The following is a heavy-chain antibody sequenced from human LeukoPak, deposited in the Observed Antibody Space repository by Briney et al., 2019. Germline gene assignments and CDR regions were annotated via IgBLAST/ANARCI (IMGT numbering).Heavy chain of an antibody. CDR1: GFTISSNY. CDR2: IYSGGYT. Sequence: GGSLRLSCAASGFTISSNYMSWVRQGPGKGLEWVSLIYSGGYTYYADSVKGRFTISRDNSKNTLYLQMDSLRGEDTAVYYCARQRYYYDSSGPYFDYWGQGTLVTVSS. CDR3: ARQRYYYDSSGPYFDY. J-gene: IGHJ4*02. V-gene: IGHV3-53*01. D-gene: IGHD3-22*01.